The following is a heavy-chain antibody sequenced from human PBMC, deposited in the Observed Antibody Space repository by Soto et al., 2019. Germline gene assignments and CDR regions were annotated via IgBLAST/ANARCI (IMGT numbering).Heavy chain of an antibody. J-gene: IGHJ4*02. CDR2: ISGHNGNT. V-gene: IGHV1-18*04. CDR1: GYTFTNHG. Sequence: QVQLVQSGAEVKKPGASVKVSCKASGYTFTNHGISWVRQAPGQGLEWLGWISGHNGNTKYAQRLKGRVTMTADTSTSTAYMELRSPRSDDTAVYYCARDLYPLAYYFDFWGQGTLVTVSS. CDR3: ARDLYPLAYYFDF. D-gene: IGHD2-8*01.